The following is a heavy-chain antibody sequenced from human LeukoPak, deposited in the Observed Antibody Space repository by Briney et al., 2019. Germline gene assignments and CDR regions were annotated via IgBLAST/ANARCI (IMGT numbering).Heavy chain of an antibody. Sequence: GGSLRLSCAASGFTFSSAWMSWVRQAPGKGLEWVANVNQDGSGKYYVDSVKGRFTISKDNAKNSLYLQMNSLRVEDTAVYYCARDYPLAYGVPGEASSDYWGQGTLVTVSS. V-gene: IGHV3-7*03. D-gene: IGHD4-17*01. CDR2: VNQDGSGK. J-gene: IGHJ4*02. CDR3: ARDYPLAYGVPGEASSDY. CDR1: GFTFSSAW.